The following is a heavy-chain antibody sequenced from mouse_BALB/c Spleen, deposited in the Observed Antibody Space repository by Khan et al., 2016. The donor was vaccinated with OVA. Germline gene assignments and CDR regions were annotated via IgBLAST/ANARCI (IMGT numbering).Heavy chain of an antibody. J-gene: IGHJ3*01. CDR2: IYPGSDGT. CDR1: GYTFTDYV. V-gene: IGHV1-77*01. CDR3: ARAGWDVFAY. D-gene: IGHD4-1*01. Sequence: QVQLQQSGPELVKPGASVKMSCKASGYTFTDYVMNWVKQRNGQGLEWLGQIYPGSDGTYYNEKFKGKATLTADRSSSTAYMQLSNLSSEESAVYFCARAGWDVFAYWGQGTLVTVSA.